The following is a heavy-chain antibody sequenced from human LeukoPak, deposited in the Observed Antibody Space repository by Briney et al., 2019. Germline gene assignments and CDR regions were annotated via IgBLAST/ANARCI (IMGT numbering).Heavy chain of an antibody. CDR1: GFTLSSYW. J-gene: IGHJ5*02. CDR3: ARNTDRDAYMAS. D-gene: IGHD5-24*01. V-gene: IGHV3-7*01. Sequence: GGSLRLSCEASGFTLSSYWMSLVRQAPGKGLEWVANIKQDGSQTHYVDSVKGRFTISRDNAKNSLYLQLNSLRAEDTAVYYCARNTDRDAYMASWGQGTLVTVSS. CDR2: IKQDGSQT.